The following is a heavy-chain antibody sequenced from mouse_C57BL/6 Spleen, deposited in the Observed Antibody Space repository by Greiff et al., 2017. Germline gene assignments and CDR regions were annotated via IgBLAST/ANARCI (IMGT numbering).Heavy chain of an antibody. Sequence: QVHVKQPGAELVKPGASVKLSCKASGYTFTSYWMHWVKQRPGQGLEWIGMIHPNSGSTNYNEKFKSKATLTVDKSSSTAYMQLSSLTSEDSAVYYCATLSYYSNHWGQGTTLTVSS. D-gene: IGHD2-5*01. CDR2: IHPNSGST. J-gene: IGHJ2*01. V-gene: IGHV1-64*01. CDR1: GYTFTSYW. CDR3: ATLSYYSNH.